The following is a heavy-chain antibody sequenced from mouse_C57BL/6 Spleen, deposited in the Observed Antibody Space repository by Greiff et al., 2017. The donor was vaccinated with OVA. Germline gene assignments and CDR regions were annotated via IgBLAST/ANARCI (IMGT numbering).Heavy chain of an antibody. J-gene: IGHJ3*01. V-gene: IGHV3-6*01. Sequence: DVQLQESGPGLVKPSQSLSLTCSVTGYSITSGYYWNWIRQFPGNKLEWMGYISYDGSNNYNPSLKNRISITRDTSKNQFFLKLNSVTTEDTATYYCARGYGSIPAWFAYWGQGTLVTVSA. CDR3: ARGYGSIPAWFAY. D-gene: IGHD1-1*01. CDR2: ISYDGSN. CDR1: GYSITSGYY.